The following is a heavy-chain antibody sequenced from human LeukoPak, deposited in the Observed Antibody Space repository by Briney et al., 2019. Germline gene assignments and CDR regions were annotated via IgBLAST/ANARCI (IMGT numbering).Heavy chain of an antibody. J-gene: IGHJ4*02. CDR1: GGSFSDYY. CDR2: INHSGST. CDR3: ARGRQYGSGSYNDY. D-gene: IGHD3-10*01. V-gene: IGHV4-34*01. Sequence: PSETLSLTCAVYGGSFSDYYWSWIRQPPGKGLEWIGEINHSGSTNYNPSLKSRVTISVDTSKNQFSLKLSSVTAADTAVYYCARGRQYGSGSYNDYWGQGTLVTVSS.